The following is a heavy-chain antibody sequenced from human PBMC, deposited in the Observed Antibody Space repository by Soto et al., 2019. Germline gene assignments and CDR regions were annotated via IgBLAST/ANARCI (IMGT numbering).Heavy chain of an antibody. CDR3: AMGNYFAFDI. J-gene: IGHJ3*02. V-gene: IGHV3-11*01. CDR2: ISSSGSMK. Sequence: GGSLRLSCAASGITFNDYYVTWVRQAPGKGLEWVSFISSSGSMKYYTDSVKGRFTLSRDNAKNSLYLQMNSLRAEDTAVYYCAMGNYFAFDIWGQGTVVTV. CDR1: GITFNDYY. D-gene: IGHD3-10*01.